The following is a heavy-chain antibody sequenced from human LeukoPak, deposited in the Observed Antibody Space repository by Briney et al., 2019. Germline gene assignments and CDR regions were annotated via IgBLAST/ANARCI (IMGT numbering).Heavy chain of an antibody. CDR1: GYSLSSGYY. V-gene: IGHV4-38-2*02. D-gene: IGHD1-26*01. CDR3: ARGKSGSYNSAFGF. CDR2: IYYSGST. J-gene: IGHJ3*01. Sequence: SETLSLTCTVSGYSLSSGYYWGWIRQPPGKGLECIESIYYSGSTYYNPSLKSRVTISVDTSKNQFSLKLSSVTAADTAVYYCARGKSGSYNSAFGFWGQGTMVTVSS.